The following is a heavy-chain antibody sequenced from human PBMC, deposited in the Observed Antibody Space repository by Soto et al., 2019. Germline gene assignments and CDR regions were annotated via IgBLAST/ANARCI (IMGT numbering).Heavy chain of an antibody. CDR3: ANGRGAASHFDF. V-gene: IGHV3-21*01. CDR2: ISGTASHI. D-gene: IGHD3-10*01. CDR1: GLSFSRYA. J-gene: IGHJ4*02. Sequence: LLVESGGGLVKPGGSLRLSCAGSGLSFSRYAMNWVRQAPGKGLEWVASISGTASHIRYADSVRGRFTISKDDAKNSLSLQMTSLRAEDTAVYFWANGRGAASHFDFWGRGTLVTVSS.